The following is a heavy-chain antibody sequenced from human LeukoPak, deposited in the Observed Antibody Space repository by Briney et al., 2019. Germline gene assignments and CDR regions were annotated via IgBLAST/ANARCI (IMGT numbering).Heavy chain of an antibody. CDR3: ARVTHTELSTWFDP. D-gene: IGHD5-18*01. V-gene: IGHV1-69*13. J-gene: IGHJ5*02. Sequence: SVKVSCKASGGTFSNSAISWVRQAPGQGLEWMGGIIPIFGTANYAQRFQGRVTITADESTTTAYMELSSLRSEDTAVYYCARVTHTELSTWFDPWGQGTLVTVSS. CDR1: GGTFSNSA. CDR2: IIPIFGTA.